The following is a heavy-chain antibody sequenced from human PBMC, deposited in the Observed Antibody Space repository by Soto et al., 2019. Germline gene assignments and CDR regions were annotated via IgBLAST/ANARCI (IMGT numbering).Heavy chain of an antibody. CDR1: GGSFSGYY. J-gene: IGHJ4*02. CDR3: ARGSGYCTNGVCSAHYFDY. D-gene: IGHD2-8*01. V-gene: IGHV4-34*01. CDR2: INHSGST. Sequence: SATQCLTWAVDGGSFSGYYWSWIRQPPGKGVEWIGEINHSGSTNYNPALKSRVTISVDTSKNQFSLKLSSVTAADTAVYYCARGSGYCTNGVCSAHYFDYWGQGTLVTVSS.